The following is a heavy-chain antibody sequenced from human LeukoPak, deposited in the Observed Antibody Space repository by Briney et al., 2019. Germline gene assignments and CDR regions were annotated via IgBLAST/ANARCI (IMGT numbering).Heavy chain of an antibody. Sequence: QTLSLTCVVSGDSVSSKNGAWNWIRQAPSRGLEWLGRTYYRSKWYNDYAESMEGRMTISQDTSKNQYSLHLDSVTPDDTAVYYCARDFGTTGWHTFDYWGQGTLVTVSS. CDR3: ARDFGTTGWHTFDY. CDR2: TYYRSKWYN. D-gene: IGHD6-19*01. V-gene: IGHV6-1*01. J-gene: IGHJ4*02. CDR1: GDSVSSKNGA.